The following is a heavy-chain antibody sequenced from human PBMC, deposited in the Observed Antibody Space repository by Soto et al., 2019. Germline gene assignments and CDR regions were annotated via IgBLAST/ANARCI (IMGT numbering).Heavy chain of an antibody. CDR1: GFTFGDYA. Sequence: GGSLRLSCAASGFTFGDYAMHLLRQAPGKGLEWVSGITCNRGRINYADSVKGRFSISRDNAKNTLYLQMNTLRADDTAMYFCAKDEVHVTSTGTCSANWGQGTLVTVFS. CDR3: AKDEVHVTSTGTCSAN. J-gene: IGHJ4*02. V-gene: IGHV3-9*01. CDR2: ITCNRGRI. D-gene: IGHD1-1*01.